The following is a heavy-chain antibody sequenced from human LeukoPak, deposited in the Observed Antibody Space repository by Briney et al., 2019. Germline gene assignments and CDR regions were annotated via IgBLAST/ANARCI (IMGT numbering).Heavy chain of an antibody. CDR3: TRLRNINCSDGSCYFDY. CDR2: IKDKPNSYAT. V-gene: IGHV3-73*01. D-gene: IGHD2-15*01. J-gene: IGHJ4*02. Sequence: PGGSLRLSCAASGFTFSGSAMHWVRQASGKGLEWVGRIKDKPNSYATAYAASVRGRFTISRDDSKKTAYLQMNSLKTEDTAVYYCTRLRNINCSDGSCYFDYWGPGTLVTVSS. CDR1: GFTFSGSA.